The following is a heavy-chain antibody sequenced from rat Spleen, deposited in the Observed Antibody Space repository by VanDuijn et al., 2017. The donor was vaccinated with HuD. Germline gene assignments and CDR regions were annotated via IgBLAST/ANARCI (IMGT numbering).Heavy chain of an antibody. Sequence: QVQLKESGPGLVQPSQTLSLTCTVAGFSLTNYNVHWVRQPPGKGLEWMGVIWGNGDTDYTSGIKSRLSISRDSSKSQVFLKMNSLQTEDSAMYFCARGSAFFDHWGQGVMVTVSS. D-gene: IGHD3-3*01. J-gene: IGHJ2*01. CDR2: IWGNGDT. CDR1: GFSLTNYN. CDR3: ARGSAFFDH. V-gene: IGHV2-41*01.